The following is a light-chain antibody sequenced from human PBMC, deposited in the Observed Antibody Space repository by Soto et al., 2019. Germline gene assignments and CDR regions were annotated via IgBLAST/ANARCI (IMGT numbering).Light chain of an antibody. CDR2: AAS. J-gene: IGKJ4*01. Sequence: AIQMTQSPSSLSASVGDRVTITCRASQGIRNDLGWYQQKPWKAPKLLIYAASTLQSGVPSRFSGSGSGTDFALTISSLQPEDFATSYCLQDYAYPLIFGGWTKVEIK. V-gene: IGKV1-6*01. CDR3: LQDYAYPLI. CDR1: QGIRND.